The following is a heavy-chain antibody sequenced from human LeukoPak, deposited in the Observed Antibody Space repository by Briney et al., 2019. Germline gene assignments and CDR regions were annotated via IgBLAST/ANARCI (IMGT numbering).Heavy chain of an antibody. CDR3: ARARGMVRGVIVGPYYYYYYMDV. J-gene: IGHJ6*03. CDR2: MNPNSGNT. CDR1: GYTFTSYD. Sequence: ASVKVSCKASGYTFTSYDINWVRQATGQGLGWMGWMNPNSGNTGYAQKFQGRVTMTRNTSISTAYMELSSLRSEDTAVYYCARARGMVRGVIVGPYYYYYYMDVWGKGTTVTISS. D-gene: IGHD3-10*01. V-gene: IGHV1-8*01.